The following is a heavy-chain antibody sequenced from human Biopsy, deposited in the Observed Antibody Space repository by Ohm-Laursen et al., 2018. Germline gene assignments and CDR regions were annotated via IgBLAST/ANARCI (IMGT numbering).Heavy chain of an antibody. D-gene: IGHD3-9*01. CDR1: GYSFSTYD. V-gene: IGHV1-69*06. CDR2: NIPILGTG. J-gene: IGHJ1*01. CDR3: ATKLTGYFHH. Sequence: SVKVSCNASGYSFSTYDVNWVRQAPGQGLEWLGGNIPILGTGNYAQKFQDRVTVAADTSTSTATMELRSLRSDDTAVYYCATKLTGYFHHWGQGTLVIVSS.